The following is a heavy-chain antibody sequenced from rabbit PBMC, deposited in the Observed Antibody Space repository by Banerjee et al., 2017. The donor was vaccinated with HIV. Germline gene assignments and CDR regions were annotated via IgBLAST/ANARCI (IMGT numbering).Heavy chain of an antibody. J-gene: IGHJ4*01. Sequence: QEQLVESGGDLVQPGASLTLTCTASGFSFNSNAMCWVRQAPGKGLEWIACIYSGDGSSFYATWAKGRFTISKTSSTTVTLQMTSLTAADTATYFCARDLAGVIGWNFNLWGPGTLVTVS. CDR2: IYSGDGSS. CDR1: GFSFNSNA. CDR3: ARDLAGVIGWNFNL. D-gene: IGHD4-1*01. V-gene: IGHV1S45*01.